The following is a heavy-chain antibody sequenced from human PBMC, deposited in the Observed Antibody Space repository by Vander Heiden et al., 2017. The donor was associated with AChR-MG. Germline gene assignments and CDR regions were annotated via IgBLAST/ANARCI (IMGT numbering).Heavy chain of an antibody. CDR1: GFTFGDYA. J-gene: IGHJ4*02. V-gene: IGHV3-49*03. CDR3: TREGSGNDY. CDR2: IRSKAYGGTT. D-gene: IGHD6-19*01. Sequence: EVQLVESGGGLVQPGRSLGLSCTASGFTFGDYAMGWFRQAPGKGLEWVGFIRSKAYGGTTEYAASVKGRFTISRDDSKSIAYLQMNSLKTEDTAVYYCTREGSGNDYWGQGTLVTVSS.